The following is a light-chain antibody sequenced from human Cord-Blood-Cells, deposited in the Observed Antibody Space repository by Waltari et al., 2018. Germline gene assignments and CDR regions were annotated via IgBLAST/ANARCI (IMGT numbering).Light chain of an antibody. V-gene: IGLV2-14*01. J-gene: IGLJ1*01. CDR3: SSYTGSSTYV. CDR1: RSDVGGYNY. Sequence: QPALTQPASVSGSPGQSITISCTGTRSDVGGYNYVSWYQQHPGKAPKLMIYDVSNRPSGVSNRFSGSKSGNTASLTISGLQAEDEADYYCSSYTGSSTYVFGTGTKVTVL. CDR2: DVS.